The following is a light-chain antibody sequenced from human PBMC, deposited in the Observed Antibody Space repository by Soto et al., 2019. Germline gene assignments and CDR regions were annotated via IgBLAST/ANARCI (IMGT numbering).Light chain of an antibody. CDR1: QTLRGNF. V-gene: IGKV3-20*01. CDR3: QHYGDSPPYT. J-gene: IGKJ2*01. CDR2: AAS. Sequence: EIVLTQSPGTLSLSPGQRSTVSCRASQTLRGNFLAWYQQKHGQAPSLLIYAASSRAAGIPDKFSGSGSGTDFTLTISRLEHEDFAVYYCQHYGDSPPYTFGQGTKQEIK.